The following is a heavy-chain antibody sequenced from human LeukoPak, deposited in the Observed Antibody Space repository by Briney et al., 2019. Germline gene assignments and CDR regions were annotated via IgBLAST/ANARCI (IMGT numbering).Heavy chain of an antibody. J-gene: IGHJ4*02. CDR3: ARQTGSGLFILP. CDR1: GVSISSSNSY. CDR2: IYYSGNA. V-gene: IGHV4-39*01. D-gene: IGHD3/OR15-3a*01. Sequence: PSETLSLTCTVSGVSISSSNSYWGWIRQPPGKGLEWIGSIYYSGNAYYNASLKSQVSISIDTSKNQFSLRLTSVTAADTAVYYCARQTGSGLFILPGGQGTLVTVSS.